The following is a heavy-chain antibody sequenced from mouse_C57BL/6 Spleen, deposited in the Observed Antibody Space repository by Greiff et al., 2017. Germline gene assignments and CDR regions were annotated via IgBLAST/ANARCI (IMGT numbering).Heavy chain of an antibody. D-gene: IGHD4-1*01. CDR3: ARRRHWDYFDY. CDR2: ISSGSSTI. V-gene: IGHV5-17*01. J-gene: IGHJ2*01. Sequence: EVKLMESGGGLVKPGGSLKLSCAASGFTFSDYGMHWVRQAPEKGLEWVAYISSGSSTIYYADTVKGRFTISRDNAKNTLFLQMTSLRSEDTAMYYCARRRHWDYFDYWGQGTTLTVSS. CDR1: GFTFSDYG.